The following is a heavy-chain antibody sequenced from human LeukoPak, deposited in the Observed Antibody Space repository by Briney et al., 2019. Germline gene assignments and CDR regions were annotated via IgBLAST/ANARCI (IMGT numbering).Heavy chain of an antibody. D-gene: IGHD1-1*01. CDR3: ARIAWNDAFDI. V-gene: IGHV4-38-2*02. Sequence: PSETLSLTCTVSGYSISSGYYWGWTRQPPGKGLEWIGSIYHSGSTYYNPSLKSRVTISVDTSKNQFSLKLSSVTAADTAVYYCARIAWNDAFDIWGQGTMVTVSS. J-gene: IGHJ3*02. CDR1: GYSISSGYY. CDR2: IYHSGST.